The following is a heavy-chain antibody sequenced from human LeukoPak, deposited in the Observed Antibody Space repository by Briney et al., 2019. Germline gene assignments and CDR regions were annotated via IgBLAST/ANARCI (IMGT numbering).Heavy chain of an antibody. J-gene: IGHJ6*03. CDR3: ARGARDQLLGIYYYYMDV. CDR2: IKQDGGEK. CDR1: GFTFSSYW. D-gene: IGHD2-2*01. V-gene: IGHV3-7*01. Sequence: GGSLRLSCAASGFTFSSYWMSWVRQAPGKGLEWVANIKQDGGEKYYVDSVKGRFTISRDNAKNSLYLQMNSLRAEDTAVYYCARGARDQLLGIYYYYMDVWGKGTTVTISS.